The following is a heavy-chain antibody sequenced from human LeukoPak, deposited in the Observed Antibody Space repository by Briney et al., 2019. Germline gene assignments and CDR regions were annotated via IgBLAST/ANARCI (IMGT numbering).Heavy chain of an antibody. D-gene: IGHD1-26*01. J-gene: IGHJ3*02. Sequence: GGSLRLSCAASGFTFYNYAMSWVRQAPGMGLEWVSTISGSGGSTYYADSVKGRFTISRDNSKNTLYLQMNSLRAEDAAVYYCAKTVKVGATTRYDAFDIWGQGTMVTVSS. CDR1: GFTFYNYA. CDR2: ISGSGGST. CDR3: AKTVKVGATTRYDAFDI. V-gene: IGHV3-23*01.